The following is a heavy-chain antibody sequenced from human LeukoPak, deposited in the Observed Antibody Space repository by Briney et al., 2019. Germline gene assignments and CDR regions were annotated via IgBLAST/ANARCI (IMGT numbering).Heavy chain of an antibody. CDR1: GGSISNYY. Sequence: SETLSLTCTVSGGSISNYYWTWIRQPAGKGLEWIGRIYVSGSTNYNPSLKSRVTISVDTSKNQFSLKLSSVTAADTAVYYCARDVIAAAGYYYYGMDVWGQGTTVTVSS. CDR3: ARDVIAAAGYYYYGMDV. J-gene: IGHJ6*02. D-gene: IGHD6-13*01. CDR2: IYVSGST. V-gene: IGHV4-4*07.